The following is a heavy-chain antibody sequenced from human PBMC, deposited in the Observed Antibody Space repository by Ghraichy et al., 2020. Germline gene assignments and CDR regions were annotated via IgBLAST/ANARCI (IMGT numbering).Heavy chain of an antibody. CDR3: AGSHDYSNYFFDY. Sequence: SETLSLTCTVSGCSISNYYWSWIRQPPGKGLEWIGYIYYSGNTNYNPSLKSRVTISVDTSKNQFSLKLSSVTAADAAVYYCAGSHDYSNYFFDYWGQGILVSVSS. CDR2: IYYSGNT. J-gene: IGHJ4*02. D-gene: IGHD4-11*01. CDR1: GCSISNYY. V-gene: IGHV4-59*01.